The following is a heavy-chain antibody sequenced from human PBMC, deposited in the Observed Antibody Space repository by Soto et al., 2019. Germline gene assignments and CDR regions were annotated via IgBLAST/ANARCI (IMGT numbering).Heavy chain of an antibody. Sequence: GEALKISCKGSGYSFTSFWIGRVRPTPGKSLEWMGIIWPVDSTTMYSPSFQGQVTISVDKSINTAYLQWSSLEASDTAMYYCARAVVGYCSSASCPGDYWGQGTLVTVSS. V-gene: IGHV5-51*01. CDR3: ARAVVGYCSSASCPGDY. D-gene: IGHD2-2*01. J-gene: IGHJ4*02. CDR1: GYSFTSFW. CDR2: IWPVDSTT.